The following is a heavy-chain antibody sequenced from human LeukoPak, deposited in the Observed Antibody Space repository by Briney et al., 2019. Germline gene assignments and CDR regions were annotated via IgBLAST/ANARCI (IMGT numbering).Heavy chain of an antibody. J-gene: IGHJ3*02. CDR2: ISGSGGST. CDR3: AKMGDSYGYSAFDI. CDR1: EFTFSSYA. Sequence: GGSLRISCAASEFTFSSYAMSWVRQAPGKGLEWVSAISGSGGSTYYADSVKGRFTISRDNSKNTLYLQMNSLRAEDTAVYYCAKMGDSYGYSAFDIWGQGTMVTVSS. D-gene: IGHD5-18*01. V-gene: IGHV3-23*01.